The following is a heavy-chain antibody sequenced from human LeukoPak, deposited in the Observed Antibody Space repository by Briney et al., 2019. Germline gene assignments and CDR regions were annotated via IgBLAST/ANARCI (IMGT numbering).Heavy chain of an antibody. CDR2: INPNSGGT. Sequence: ASVKGSCKASGYTFTGYYMHWVRQAPGQGLEWMGWINPNSGGTNYAQKFQGRVTMTRDTATSTAYIELSRLRSDDTAVYYCASCSSSWSPLVGWGQGTLVTVSS. CDR1: GYTFTGYY. V-gene: IGHV1-2*02. CDR3: ASCSSSWSPLVG. D-gene: IGHD6-13*01. J-gene: IGHJ4*02.